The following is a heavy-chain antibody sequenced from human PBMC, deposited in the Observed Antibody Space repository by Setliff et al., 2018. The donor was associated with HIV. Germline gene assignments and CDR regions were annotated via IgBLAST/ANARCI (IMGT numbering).Heavy chain of an antibody. J-gene: IGHJ2*01. D-gene: IGHD2-15*01. CDR1: GGSIRSSGYY. CDR2: IYYSGST. V-gene: IGHV4-39*07. CDR3: ASSRGDIAMMVAAHWYLDL. Sequence: PSETLSLTCSVSGGSIRSSGYYWGWIRQPPGKGLEWIGSIYYSGSTYYNPSLKSRVTISVDTSKNQFSLKLSSVTAADTAVYYCASSRGDIAMMVAAHWYLDLWGRGTLVTVSS.